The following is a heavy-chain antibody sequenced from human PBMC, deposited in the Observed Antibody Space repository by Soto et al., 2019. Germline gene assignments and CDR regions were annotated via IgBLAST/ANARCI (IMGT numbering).Heavy chain of an antibody. CDR1: GYTFTSYG. D-gene: IGHD3-3*01. Sequence: ASVKVSCKASGYTFTSYGISWVRQAPGQGLEWMGWISAYNGNTNYAQKLQGRVTMTTDTSTSTAYMELRSLRSDDTAVYYCARSQTFFRYFFGLATPTPNDFDFWGQGTPVTVSS. J-gene: IGHJ4*02. CDR2: ISAYNGNT. V-gene: IGHV1-18*01. CDR3: ARSQTFFRYFFGLATPTPNDFDF.